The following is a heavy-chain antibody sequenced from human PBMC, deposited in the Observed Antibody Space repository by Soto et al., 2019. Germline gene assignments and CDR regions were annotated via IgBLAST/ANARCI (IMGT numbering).Heavy chain of an antibody. D-gene: IGHD4-17*01. CDR2: ISYDGNNK. CDR1: GFIFSTYG. CDR3: AKDLLLTTITTVGD. V-gene: IGHV3-30*18. J-gene: IGHJ4*02. Sequence: VQLVESGGGVVQPGRSLRLSCAASGFIFSTYGMHWVRQAPGKGLEWLSVISYDGNNKYYADSVKGRFTISRDNSKNTQWLQMDSLRTEDTAVYYCAKDLLLTTITTVGDWGQGTLVTVSS.